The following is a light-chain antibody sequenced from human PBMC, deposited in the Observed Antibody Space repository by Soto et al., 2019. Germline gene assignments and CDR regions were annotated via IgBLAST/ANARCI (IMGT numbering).Light chain of an antibody. CDR2: DAS. V-gene: IGKV1-5*01. CDR1: QSISSW. Sequence: DIQMTQSPSTLSASVGDRVTITCRANQSISSWLAWYQQKPGKAPKLLIYDASTFESGVPSRFSGSGSGTEFTLTISSLQPDDFGTYYCQEYNSYWTFGQGTKVDIK. CDR3: QEYNSYWT. J-gene: IGKJ1*01.